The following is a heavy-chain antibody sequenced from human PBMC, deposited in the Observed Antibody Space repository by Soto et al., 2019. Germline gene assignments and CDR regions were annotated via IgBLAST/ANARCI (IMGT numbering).Heavy chain of an antibody. Sequence: SVKVSCKASGGNFNTFVFSWMLQAPGQGLEWMGGIIPFFGTAKYSQKFEDKITITADESTNTVYMDLRSLTFEDTAIYYCARSAPMEAGDKYYYDFWGQGDLVTVSS. CDR2: IIPFFGTA. D-gene: IGHD3-16*01. J-gene: IGHJ4*02. CDR3: ARSAPMEAGDKYYYDF. CDR1: GGNFNTFV. V-gene: IGHV1-69*13.